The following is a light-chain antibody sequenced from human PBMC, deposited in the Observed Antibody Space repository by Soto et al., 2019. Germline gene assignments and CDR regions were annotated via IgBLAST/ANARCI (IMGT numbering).Light chain of an antibody. Sequence: TQSPSSRSGFPGCRSTLSCVASQSVSSNLAWYQQKPGQAPRLLIYGASIRATGIPARFSGSGSGTDFTLTISSLDPEDYAVYYCHQRRNSPPWTFRQGTKVDIK. CDR2: GAS. CDR1: QSVSSN. J-gene: IGKJ1*01. V-gene: IGKV3-11*01. CDR3: HQRRNSPPWT.